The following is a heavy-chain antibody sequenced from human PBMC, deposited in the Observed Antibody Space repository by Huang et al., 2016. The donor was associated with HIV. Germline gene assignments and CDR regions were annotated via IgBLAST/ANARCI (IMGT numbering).Heavy chain of an antibody. D-gene: IGHD4-4*01. CDR2: CRPGLDSP. CDR3: ARGSLEYSVSSSLDY. V-gene: IGHV1-69*13. CDR1: GGPFRSYS. J-gene: IGHJ4*02. Sequence: QVQLLQSGAEVKKPGSSVKVACKASGGPFRSYSIAWVRQAPGQGLEWMVRCRPGLDSPNYDQKLQGRVRFTADESTSTVYMELRDLRPDDTAVYFCARGSLEYSVSSSLDYWGQGTHVTVSS.